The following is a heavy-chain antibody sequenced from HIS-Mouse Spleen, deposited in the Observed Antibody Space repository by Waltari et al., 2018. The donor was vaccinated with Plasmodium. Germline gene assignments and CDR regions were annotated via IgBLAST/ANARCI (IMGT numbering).Heavy chain of an antibody. CDR1: GGSFSGYY. CDR2: INHSGST. Sequence: QVQLQQWGAGLLKPSETLSLTCAVYGGSFSGYYWSWNRQPPGKGLEWIGEINHSGSTNYNPSLNSRVPISVDTSKNHFSLKLSSVTAADTAVYYCARLVVVASKDSYWGQGTLVTVSS. CDR3: ARLVVVASKDSY. J-gene: IGHJ4*02. V-gene: IGHV4-34*01. D-gene: IGHD2-15*01.